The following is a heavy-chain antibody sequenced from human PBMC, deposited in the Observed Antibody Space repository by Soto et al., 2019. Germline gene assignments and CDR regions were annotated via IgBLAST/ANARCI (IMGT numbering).Heavy chain of an antibody. Sequence: PSETLSLTCTVSGGSISSYYWSWIRQPPGKGLEWIGCIYYSGSTNYNPSLKSRVTISVDTSKNQFSLKLSSVTAADTAVYYCARRRDYGGKQLGRGGYCSGGSCYPSVAWFDPWGQGTLVTVSS. J-gene: IGHJ5*02. CDR3: ARRRDYGGKQLGRGGYCSGGSCYPSVAWFDP. CDR2: IYYSGST. CDR1: GGSISSYY. D-gene: IGHD2-15*01. V-gene: IGHV4-59*08.